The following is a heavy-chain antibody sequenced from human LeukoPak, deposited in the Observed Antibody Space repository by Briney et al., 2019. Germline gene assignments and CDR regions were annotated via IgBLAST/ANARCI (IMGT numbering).Heavy chain of an antibody. Sequence: PSETLSLTCTVSAGSISSSSYYWGWIRQPPGKGLEWIGSIFYSGSTYYNPCLKSRVTISVDTSMNQFSLNVSSVTAADTSVYYFARHVRYSSGWFHFDYWGQGTLVTVCS. CDR1: AGSISSSSYY. D-gene: IGHD6-19*01. J-gene: IGHJ4*02. CDR3: ARHVRYSSGWFHFDY. V-gene: IGHV4-39*01. CDR2: IFYSGST.